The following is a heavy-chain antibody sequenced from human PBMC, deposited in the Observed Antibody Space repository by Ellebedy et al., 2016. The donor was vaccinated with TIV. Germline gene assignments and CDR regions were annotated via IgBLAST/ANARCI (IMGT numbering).Heavy chain of an antibody. V-gene: IGHV4-59*08. CDR2: IYYSGST. CDR3: ARQMGKWNMTDY. Sequence: SETLSLTCTVSGGSISSYYWSWIRQPPGKGLEWIGYIYYSGSTNYNPSLKSRVTISVDTSKNQFSLKLSSVTAADTAVYYCARQMGKWNMTDYWGQGTLVTVSS. D-gene: IGHD1/OR15-1a*01. CDR1: GGSISSYY. J-gene: IGHJ4*02.